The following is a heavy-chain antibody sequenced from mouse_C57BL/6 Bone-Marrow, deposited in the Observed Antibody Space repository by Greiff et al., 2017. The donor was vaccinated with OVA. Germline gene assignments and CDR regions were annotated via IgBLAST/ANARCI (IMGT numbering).Heavy chain of an antibody. J-gene: IGHJ3*01. Sequence: DVMLVESEGGLVQPGSSMKLSCTASGFTFSDYYMAWVRQVPEKGLEWVANINYDGSSTYYLDSLKSRFIISSDNAKNSLYLQMSSLKSEDTATYYCARGRGYDGYPWFAYWGQGTLVTVSA. CDR2: INYDGSST. V-gene: IGHV5-16*01. CDR1: GFTFSDYY. CDR3: ARGRGYDGYPWFAY. D-gene: IGHD2-3*01.